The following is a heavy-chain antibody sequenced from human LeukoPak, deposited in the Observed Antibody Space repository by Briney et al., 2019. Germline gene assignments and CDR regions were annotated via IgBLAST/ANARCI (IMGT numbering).Heavy chain of an antibody. V-gene: IGHV3-66*02. J-gene: IGHJ3*02. CDR3: ARYSARPDPSNSRDAFDI. D-gene: IGHD6-6*01. Sequence: GGSLRLSCAASGFTVSSNYMSWVRQAPGKGLEWVSVIYSGGSTYYADSVKGRFTISRDNSKNTLYLQMNSLRAEDTAVYYCARYSARPDPSNSRDAFDIWGQGTMVTVSS. CDR1: GFTVSSNY. CDR2: IYSGGST.